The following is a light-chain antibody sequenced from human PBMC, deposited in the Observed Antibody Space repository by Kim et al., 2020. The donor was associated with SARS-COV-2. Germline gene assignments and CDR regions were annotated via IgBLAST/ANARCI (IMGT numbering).Light chain of an antibody. Sequence: SSELTQDPAVSVALGQTVRITCQGDSLRSYYASWYQQKPGQAPVLVIYGKNNRPSGIPDRFSGSSSGNTASLTFTGAQAEDEADYYCHSRDSGGNNWVFG. V-gene: IGLV3-19*01. CDR1: SLRSYY. CDR3: HSRDSGGNNWV. J-gene: IGLJ3*02. CDR2: GKN.